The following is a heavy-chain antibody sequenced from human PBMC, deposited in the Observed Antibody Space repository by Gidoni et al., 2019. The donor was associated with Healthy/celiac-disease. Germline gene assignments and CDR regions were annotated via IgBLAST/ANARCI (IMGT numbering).Heavy chain of an antibody. Sequence: QVQLQESGPGLVKPSETLSLTCAVSGYSISSGYFWGWIRQPPGKGLEWIGSIYHSGSTYCNPSLKSRVTISVDTSKNQFSLKLSSVTAADTAVYYCARGLKNDYWGQGTLVTVSS. V-gene: IGHV4-38-2*01. CDR2: IYHSGST. CDR1: GYSISSGYF. CDR3: ARGLKNDY. J-gene: IGHJ4*02. D-gene: IGHD2-21*02.